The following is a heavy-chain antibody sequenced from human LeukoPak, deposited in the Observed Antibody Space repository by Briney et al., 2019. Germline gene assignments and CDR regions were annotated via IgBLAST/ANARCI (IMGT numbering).Heavy chain of an antibody. CDR2: IGGSGSTKYYADSK. CDR3: TAHLLYCNTTDCAPRGFDP. J-gene: IGHJ5*02. CDR1: GFTVSSNY. Sequence: GGSLRLSCAASGFTVSSNYMSWVRQAPGKGLEWVSYIGGSGSTKYYADSKYYADSVKGRFTISRDNAKNSLYLQMNSLRAEDTAVYYCTAHLLYCNTTDCAPRGFDPWGQGTLVTVSS. D-gene: IGHD2/OR15-2a*01. V-gene: IGHV3-11*01.